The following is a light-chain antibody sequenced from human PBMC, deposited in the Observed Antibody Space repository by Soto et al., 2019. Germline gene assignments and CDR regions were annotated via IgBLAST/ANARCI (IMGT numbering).Light chain of an antibody. CDR3: QQRDIWPWT. CDR2: DAS. CDR1: QSFNRY. V-gene: IGKV3-11*01. J-gene: IGKJ1*01. Sequence: EIVLTQSPATLSLSPGERSTLSCLASQSFNRYLVWYQQKPGQAPRLLMYDASKRATGIPARFSGSGSGTDFTLTISSLEPEDFAVYYCQQRDIWPWTFGQGTKVDIK.